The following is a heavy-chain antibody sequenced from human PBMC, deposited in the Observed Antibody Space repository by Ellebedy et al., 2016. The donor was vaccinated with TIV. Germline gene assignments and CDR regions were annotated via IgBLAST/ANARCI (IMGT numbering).Heavy chain of an antibody. Sequence: GESLKISXAASGFTFSSYAMSWVRQAPGKGLEWVAVISHDGSNKYYADSVKGRFTISRDNSKNTLYLQMNSLRAEDTAVYYCARDGPVAGDYWGQGTLVTVSS. D-gene: IGHD6-19*01. J-gene: IGHJ4*02. CDR2: ISHDGSNK. V-gene: IGHV3-30*14. CDR3: ARDGPVAGDY. CDR1: GFTFSSYA.